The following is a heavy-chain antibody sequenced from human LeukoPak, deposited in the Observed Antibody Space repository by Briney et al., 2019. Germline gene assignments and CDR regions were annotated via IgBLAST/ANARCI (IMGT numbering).Heavy chain of an antibody. J-gene: IGHJ5*02. CDR3: ATGGLGQLSHNWFDP. CDR1: GYTLTELS. Sequence: ASVKVSCKVSGYTLTELSMHWVRQAPGKGLEWMGGFDPEDGETIYAQKFQGRVTMTEDTSTDTAYMELSSLRSEDTAVYYCATGGLGQLSHNWFDPWGQGTLVTVSS. CDR2: FDPEDGET. V-gene: IGHV1-24*01. D-gene: IGHD3-16*02.